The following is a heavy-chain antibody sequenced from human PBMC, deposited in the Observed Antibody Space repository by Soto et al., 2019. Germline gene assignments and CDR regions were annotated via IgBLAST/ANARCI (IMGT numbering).Heavy chain of an antibody. CDR3: ARVIVGYYYYYMDV. CDR1: GGSFSGYY. D-gene: IGHD1-26*01. Sequence: QVQLQQWGAGLLKPSETLSLTCAVYGGSFSGYYWSWIRQPPGKGLEWIGEINHSGSTNYNPSLKSRVTISVDTSKNQFSLKLSSVTAADTAVYYCARVIVGYYYYYMDVWGKGTTVTVSS. V-gene: IGHV4-34*01. CDR2: INHSGST. J-gene: IGHJ6*03.